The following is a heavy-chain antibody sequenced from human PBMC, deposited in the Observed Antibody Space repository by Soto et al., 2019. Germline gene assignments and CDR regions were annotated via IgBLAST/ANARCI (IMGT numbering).Heavy chain of an antibody. CDR3: ATSNWFDP. Sequence: QLQLQESGPGLVKPSETLSLTCTVSGGSISSRGYYWGWIRQPPGKGLEWIGTIYYSGSTYYNPSXTSRVTISVDSSKNQFSLKLSSVTAADTAVYHCATSNWFDPWGQGTLVTVSS. CDR1: GGSISSRGYY. CDR2: IYYSGST. V-gene: IGHV4-39*01. J-gene: IGHJ5*02.